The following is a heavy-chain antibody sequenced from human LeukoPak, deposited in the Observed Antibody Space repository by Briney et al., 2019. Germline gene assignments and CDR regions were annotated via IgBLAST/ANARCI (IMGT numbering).Heavy chain of an antibody. Sequence: SETLSLTCTVSGYSISSGYYWGWIRQPPGKGLEWIGSMYQGGSTYYNPSLKSRVTISVDTSKNQFSLKLRSVTAADTAVYYCARGKSRGSHIDYWGQGTLVTVSS. CDR3: ARGKSRGSHIDY. V-gene: IGHV4-38-2*02. D-gene: IGHD1-26*01. J-gene: IGHJ4*02. CDR1: GYSISSGYY. CDR2: MYQGGST.